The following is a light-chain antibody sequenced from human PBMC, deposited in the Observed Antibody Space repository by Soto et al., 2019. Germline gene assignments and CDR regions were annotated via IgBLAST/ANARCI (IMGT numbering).Light chain of an antibody. CDR2: DAF. Sequence: EKVMTQSPATLSVSPGERATLSCRASQNVKTRLAWYQQKPGQAPRLLIYDAFTRATGIPARCSGSAFGTAITLNIGSLQSEDFAVYYCQQYDEWPLTFGRGIKVEIK. CDR1: QNVKTR. CDR3: QQYDEWPLT. V-gene: IGKV3-15*01. J-gene: IGKJ4*01.